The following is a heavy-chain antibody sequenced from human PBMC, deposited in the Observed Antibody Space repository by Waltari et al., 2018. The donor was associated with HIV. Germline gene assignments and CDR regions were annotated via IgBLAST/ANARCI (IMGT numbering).Heavy chain of an antibody. V-gene: IGHV3-21*02. Sequence: EERLVESGGGLVKPGGSLTLSCPASGFNFNLFTMTWVRLVPGRGLGWVLSIGRGGYYRYYSDAVKCRFTVSRDNAKNSLLLQLDTLTAEDTAVYFCVRDRTSETTGDFDSWGQGVPVTVSS. D-gene: IGHD1-1*01. CDR2: IGRGGYYR. CDR1: GFNFNLFT. CDR3: VRDRTSETTGDFDS. J-gene: IGHJ4*02.